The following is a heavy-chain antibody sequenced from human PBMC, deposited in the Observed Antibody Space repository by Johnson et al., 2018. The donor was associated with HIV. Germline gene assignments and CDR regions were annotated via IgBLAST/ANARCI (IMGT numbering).Heavy chain of an antibody. V-gene: IGHV3-7*05. CDR3: ARTGRRVVVRGGAFDI. J-gene: IGHJ3*02. CDR1: GFTFSSYW. Sequence: EKLVESGGGLVKPGGSLRLSCAPSGFTFSSYWMSWVSQAPGKGLEWVANIKQDGSEKYSVDGVKGRFTISRDNAKNSLYLQMNSLRAEDTAVYYCARTGRRVVVRGGAFDIWGQGTLVTVSS. D-gene: IGHD3-22*01. CDR2: IKQDGSEK.